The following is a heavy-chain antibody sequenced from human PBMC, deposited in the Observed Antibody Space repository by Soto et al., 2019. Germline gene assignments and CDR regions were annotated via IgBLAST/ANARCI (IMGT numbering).Heavy chain of an antibody. J-gene: IGHJ3*02. CDR1: GGSISSYY. CDR2: IYYSGST. V-gene: IGHV4-59*01. CDR3: ARARDVAGTHNRGLDAIDI. D-gene: IGHD6-19*01. Sequence: PSETLSLTCTVSGGSISSYYWSWIRQPPGKGLEWIGYIYYSGSTNYNPSLKSRVTISVDTSKNQFSLKLSSVTAADTAVYYCARARDVAGTHNRGLDAIDIWGQGTMVTL.